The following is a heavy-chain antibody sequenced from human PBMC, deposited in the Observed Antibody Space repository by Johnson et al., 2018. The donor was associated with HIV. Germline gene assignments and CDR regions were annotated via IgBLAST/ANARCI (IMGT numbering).Heavy chain of an antibody. Sequence: VQLVESGGGVVQPGKSLRLSCAASRFTFSKYAMHWVRQAPGKGLEWVAVISYDATNKYYTDSVKGRFTISRDNSKNTLYLQMNSLRAEDTAVYYCARVHPAVAGNDAFDIWGQGTMVTVSS. J-gene: IGHJ3*02. CDR3: ARVHPAVAGNDAFDI. CDR2: ISYDATNK. CDR1: RFTFSKYA. D-gene: IGHD6-19*01. V-gene: IGHV3-30*04.